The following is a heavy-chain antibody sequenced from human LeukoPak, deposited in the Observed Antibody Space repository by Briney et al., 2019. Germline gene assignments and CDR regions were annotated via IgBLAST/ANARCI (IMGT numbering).Heavy chain of an antibody. Sequence: SETLSLTCTVSGGSISSSSYYWGWIRQPPGKGLVCIGNIYYSGSTYYNPSLKSRGTMSVDASNNQFSLKLSSVTAADTAVYYCARYSLRGNYYYFDYWGQGTLVTVSS. V-gene: IGHV4-39*01. D-gene: IGHD1-7*01. CDR1: GGSISSSSYY. CDR3: ARYSLRGNYYYFDY. CDR2: IYYSGST. J-gene: IGHJ4*02.